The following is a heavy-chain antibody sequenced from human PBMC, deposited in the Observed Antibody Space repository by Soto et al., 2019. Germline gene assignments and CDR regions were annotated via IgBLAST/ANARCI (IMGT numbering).Heavy chain of an antibody. D-gene: IGHD4-4*01. CDR3: ARERRDYKAFDT. CDR1: GGSVSSGDYY. V-gene: IGHV4-31*01. Sequence: QVQLQESGPGLVKPSQTLSLTCTVSGGSVSSGDYYWGWIRQHPGKGLEWIGYIYYSWSTYYNPSLKRETTTSIHTSSKQFALILSSMTAADTAVYYGARERRDYKAFDTWGQGTMVTVSS. CDR2: IYYSWST. J-gene: IGHJ3*02.